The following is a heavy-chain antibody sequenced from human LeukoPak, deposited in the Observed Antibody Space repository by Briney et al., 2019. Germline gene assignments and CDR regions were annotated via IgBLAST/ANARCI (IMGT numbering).Heavy chain of an antibody. CDR1: GFTFSTYG. D-gene: IGHD3-22*01. CDR2: IRYDGSNK. J-gene: IGHJ4*02. V-gene: IGHV3-30*02. CDR3: ANYYYDRSGYKN. Sequence: GGSLRLSCAASGFTFSTYGMLWVRQAPGKGLEWVAFIRYDGSNKYYADSVKGRFTISRDNSKNTLYLQMNSLRAEDTAVYYCANYYYDRSGYKNWGQGTLVTVSS.